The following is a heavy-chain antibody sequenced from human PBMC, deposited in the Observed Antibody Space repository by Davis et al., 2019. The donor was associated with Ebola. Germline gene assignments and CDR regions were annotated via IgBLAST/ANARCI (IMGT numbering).Heavy chain of an antibody. CDR2: ISAYNGNT. Sequence: ASVKVSCKASGGTFSSYAISWVRQAPGQGLEWMGWISAYNGNTNYAQKLQGRVTMTTDTPTSTAYMELRSLRSDDTAVYYCARRVGYCSGGSCYFGWFDPWGQGTLVTVSS. V-gene: IGHV1-18*01. CDR3: ARRVGYCSGGSCYFGWFDP. CDR1: GGTFSSYA. J-gene: IGHJ5*02. D-gene: IGHD2-15*01.